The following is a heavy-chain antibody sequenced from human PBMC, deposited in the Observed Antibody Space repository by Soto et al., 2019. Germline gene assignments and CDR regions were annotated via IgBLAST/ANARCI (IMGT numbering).Heavy chain of an antibody. CDR2: INKDGSQK. J-gene: IGHJ4*02. D-gene: IGHD6-25*01. V-gene: IGHV3-7*01. CDR3: VKEIAAAQ. Sequence: EVQLVESGGALVQPGGSLRLTCATSGFTFSNYWMTWVRQAPGKGLEWVANINKDGSQKSFVDSVKGRFTIAGDNAKSSLYLQMNSLRAEDTAIYYCVKEIAAAQWGQGTLVTVSS. CDR1: GFTFSNYW.